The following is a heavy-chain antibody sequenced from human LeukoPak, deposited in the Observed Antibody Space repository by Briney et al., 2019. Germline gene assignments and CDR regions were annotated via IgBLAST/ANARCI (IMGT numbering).Heavy chain of an antibody. Sequence: PSETLSLTCSVSGGSIRSYYWSWIRQPPGKGLEWIGYIYYSGSTNYNPSLKSRVTISVDTSKNQFSLKLSSVTAADTAVYYCARGSSWSYYFDYWGQGTLVTVSS. D-gene: IGHD6-13*01. CDR1: GGSIRSYY. V-gene: IGHV4-59*08. CDR3: ARGSSWSYYFDY. J-gene: IGHJ4*02. CDR2: IYYSGST.